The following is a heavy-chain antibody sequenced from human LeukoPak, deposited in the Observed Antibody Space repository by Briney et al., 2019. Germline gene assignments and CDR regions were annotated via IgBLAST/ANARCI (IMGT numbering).Heavy chain of an antibody. Sequence: ASVKVSCKASGYTFTSYGISWVRQAPGQGLEWMGWISAYNGNTNYAQKLQGRVTMTTDTSTSTAYMELRSLRSDDTAVYYCARSKGGAYCSSTSCYTGGNWFDPWGQGTLVTVSS. CDR1: GYTFTSYG. CDR2: ISAYNGNT. CDR3: ARSKGGAYCSSTSCYTGGNWFDP. D-gene: IGHD2-2*02. V-gene: IGHV1-18*01. J-gene: IGHJ5*02.